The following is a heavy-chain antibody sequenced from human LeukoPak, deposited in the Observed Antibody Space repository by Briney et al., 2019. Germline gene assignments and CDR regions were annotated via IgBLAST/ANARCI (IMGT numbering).Heavy chain of an antibody. Sequence: SETLSLTCTVSGGSISSYYWSWIRQPPGKGLEWIGYIYYSGSTNYNPSLKSRVTISVDTSKNQFSLKLSSVTAADTAVYYRATNYYDSSGYHDYWGQGTLVTVSS. CDR2: IYYSGST. V-gene: IGHV4-59*01. J-gene: IGHJ4*02. CDR1: GGSISSYY. D-gene: IGHD3-22*01. CDR3: ATNYYDSSGYHDY.